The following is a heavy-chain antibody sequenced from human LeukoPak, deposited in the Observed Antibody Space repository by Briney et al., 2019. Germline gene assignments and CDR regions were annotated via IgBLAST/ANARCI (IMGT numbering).Heavy chain of an antibody. J-gene: IGHJ5*02. Sequence: KPSETLSLTCAVYGGSFSGYYWSWIRQPPGKGLEWIGEINHSGSINYNPSLKSRVTISVDTSKNQFSLKLSSVTAADTAVYYCARGSSYCSSTSCYAGWFDPWGQGTLVTVSS. CDR3: ARGSSYCSSTSCYAGWFDP. V-gene: IGHV4-34*01. D-gene: IGHD2-2*01. CDR1: GGSFSGYY. CDR2: INHSGSI.